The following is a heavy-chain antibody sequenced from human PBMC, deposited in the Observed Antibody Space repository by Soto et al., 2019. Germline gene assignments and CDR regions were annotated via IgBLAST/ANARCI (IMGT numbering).Heavy chain of an antibody. CDR2: INPFDGSR. CDR3: ARPWYSSSWPLFDY. Sequence: ASVKVSCKASGYILTSYYIHWVRQAPGQGLEWMGWINPFDGSRMFAQSFQGRVTMTRDTSTSTVYMELSSLRSEDTAVYYCARPWYSSSWPLFDYWGQGILVTVSS. V-gene: IGHV1-46*03. D-gene: IGHD6-13*01. CDR1: GYILTSYY. J-gene: IGHJ4*02.